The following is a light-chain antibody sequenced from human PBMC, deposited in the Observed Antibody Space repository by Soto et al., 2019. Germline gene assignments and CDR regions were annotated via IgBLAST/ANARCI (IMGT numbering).Light chain of an antibody. CDR2: GAS. V-gene: IGKV3-20*01. CDR1: QNVNNNY. CDR3: QQQGTSIT. J-gene: IGKJ4*01. Sequence: VVMTQSPRTLSLSPGERATLSCRASQNVNNNYVAWYQQKPGQAPSLLIYGASDRATGVPDRFSGSGSGTDFTLTISRLEPEDFAVYYCQQQGTSITFGGGTRVEN.